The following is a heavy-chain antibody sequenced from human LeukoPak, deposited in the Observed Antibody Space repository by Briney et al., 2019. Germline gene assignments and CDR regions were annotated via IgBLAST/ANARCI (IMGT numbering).Heavy chain of an antibody. D-gene: IGHD2-15*01. CDR3: ARVYSIRSFDY. CDR2: INSNSGDT. J-gene: IGHJ4*02. Sequence: ASVKVSCQASGYTFTGYYMHWVRQAPGQGLEWMGWINSNSGDTNYAQKFQGRVTMTRDTSITTAYMELSRLTSDDTAVYYCARVYSIRSFDYWGQGTLVTVSS. V-gene: IGHV1-2*02. CDR1: GYTFTGYY.